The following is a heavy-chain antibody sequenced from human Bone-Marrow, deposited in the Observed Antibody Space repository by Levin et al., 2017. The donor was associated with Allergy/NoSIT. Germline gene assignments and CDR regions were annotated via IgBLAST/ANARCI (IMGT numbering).Heavy chain of an antibody. D-gene: IGHD3-16*01. CDR2: INTNTGSP. V-gene: IGHV7-4-1*02. J-gene: IGHJ4*02. CDR1: GYTFSNYV. CDR3: TRGGFGIGGPIDS. Sequence: GESLKISCKASGYTFSNYVMSWVRQAPGQGLEWMGRINTNTGSPTYAQEFTGRFVFSLDTSVSTAYLQINSLKAEDIGVYYCTRGGFGIGGPIDSWGQGTLVTVSS.